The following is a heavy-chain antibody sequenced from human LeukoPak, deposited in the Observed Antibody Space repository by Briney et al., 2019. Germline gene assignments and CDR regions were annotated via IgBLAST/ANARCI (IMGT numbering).Heavy chain of an antibody. V-gene: IGHV6-1*01. CDR2: TYYRSNLYN. CDR1: GDSVSSNSAA. Sequence: SQTLSLTCAISGDSVSSNSAAWDWIRQSPSRGLEWLERTYYRSNLYNDYAVSVKSRITINPDTSKHQFSLQLNSVAPEDTAVYYCARESWDIEGYNWFDPWGQGTLVTVSS. D-gene: IGHD2-15*01. J-gene: IGHJ5*02. CDR3: ARESWDIEGYNWFDP.